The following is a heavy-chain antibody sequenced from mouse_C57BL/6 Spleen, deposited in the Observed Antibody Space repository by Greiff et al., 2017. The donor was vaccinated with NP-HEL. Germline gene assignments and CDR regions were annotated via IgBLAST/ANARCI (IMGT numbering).Heavy chain of an antibody. V-gene: IGHV1-7*01. CDR1: GYTFTSYW. Sequence: QVQLQQSGAELAKPGASVKLSCKASGYTFTSYWLHWVKQRPGQGLEWIGYINPSRGYTNYNQKFKDKATLTADKSSSTAYMQLSSLTYEDSAVYYCARGGYDLAWFAYWGQGTLVTVSA. D-gene: IGHD2-4*01. J-gene: IGHJ3*01. CDR3: ARGGYDLAWFAY. CDR2: INPSRGYT.